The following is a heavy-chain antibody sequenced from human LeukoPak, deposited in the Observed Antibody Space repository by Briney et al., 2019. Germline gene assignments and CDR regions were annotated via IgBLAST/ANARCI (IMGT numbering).Heavy chain of an antibody. Sequence: GGSLRLSRAASGFTFSSYSMNWVRQAPGKGLEWVSSISGSGGNTYYADSVKGRFTISRDNSKNILYLQMNSLRAEDTAVYYCAKPARTDYADYWGQGTLVTVSS. CDR3: AKPARTDYADY. V-gene: IGHV3-23*01. CDR2: ISGSGGNT. D-gene: IGHD1-14*01. CDR1: GFTFSSYS. J-gene: IGHJ4*02.